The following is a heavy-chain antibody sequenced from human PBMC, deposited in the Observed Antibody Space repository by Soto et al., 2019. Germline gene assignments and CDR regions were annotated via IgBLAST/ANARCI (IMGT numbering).Heavy chain of an antibody. V-gene: IGHV3-23*01. CDR2: ISGIGGST. D-gene: IGHD3-3*01. CDR1: GFTFSIYA. CDR3: AKDIEGTIFGVLTLLGYGMDV. Sequence: WGYLRISCASSGFTFSIYAMGWVRQAPGKGLDLVSPISGIGGSTYYADSVKGRFTISRDNSKNTLYLQMNSLRAEDTAVYYCAKDIEGTIFGVLTLLGYGMDVWGQGTTVTVSS. J-gene: IGHJ6*02.